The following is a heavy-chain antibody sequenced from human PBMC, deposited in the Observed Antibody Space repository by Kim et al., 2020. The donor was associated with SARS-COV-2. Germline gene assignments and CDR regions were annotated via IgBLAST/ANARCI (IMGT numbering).Heavy chain of an antibody. Sequence: GGSLRLSCVASGFTFKTVVMSWVRQAPGKGLEWVSAISGDENTAYYADSVKGRFTVSGDLSKNTVYLEMNNVRVEDSAIYFCAGLSIISGDHIDYWGQGILVTVSS. V-gene: IGHV3-23*01. CDR3: AGLSIISGDHIDY. J-gene: IGHJ4*02. D-gene: IGHD1-20*01. CDR1: GFTFKTVV. CDR2: ISGDENTA.